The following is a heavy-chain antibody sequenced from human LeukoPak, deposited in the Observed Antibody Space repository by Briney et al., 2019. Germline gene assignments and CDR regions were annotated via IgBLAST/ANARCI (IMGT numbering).Heavy chain of an antibody. CDR3: ARAIVVVPADSNFDY. D-gene: IGHD2-2*01. CDR2: ISAYNGNT. J-gene: IGHJ4*02. Sequence: ASVKVSCKASGYTFTSYGISWVRQAPGQGLEWMGWISAYNGNTNYAQKLQGRVTMTTDTSTSTAYMELRSLRSGDTAVYYCARAIVVVPADSNFDYWGQGTLVTVSS. CDR1: GYTFTSYG. V-gene: IGHV1-18*01.